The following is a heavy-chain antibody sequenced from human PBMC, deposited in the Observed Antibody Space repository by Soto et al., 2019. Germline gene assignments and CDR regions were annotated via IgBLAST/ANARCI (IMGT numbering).Heavy chain of an antibody. CDR2: ISYDGSNK. V-gene: IGHV3-30*18. CDR1: GFTFSSYG. J-gene: IGHJ4*02. Sequence: GGSLRLSCAASGFTFSSYGMHWVRQAPGKGLEWVAVISYDGSNKYYADSVKGRFTISRDNSKNTLYLQMNSLRAEDTAVYYCAKDRWGIAAAGKTNFDYWGQGTLVTVSS. D-gene: IGHD6-13*01. CDR3: AKDRWGIAAAGKTNFDY.